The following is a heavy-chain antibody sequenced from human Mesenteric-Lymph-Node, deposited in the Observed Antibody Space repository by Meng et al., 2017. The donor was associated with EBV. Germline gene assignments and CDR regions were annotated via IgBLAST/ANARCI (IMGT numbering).Heavy chain of an antibody. Sequence: QVELWGSGPGLVKPSQSLTLTCSVSGGSISSDGYYWSWIRQPPGKGLEWIGSVHYSGNTNYNPALKNRVTISVDTSSNQIYLSLTSVTVADTASYYCARNSDCSTTSCFVSWFDPWGQGTLVTVSS. CDR1: GGSISSDGYY. D-gene: IGHD2-2*01. J-gene: IGHJ5*02. CDR2: VHYSGNT. CDR3: ARNSDCSTTSCFVSWFDP. V-gene: IGHV4-30-4*08.